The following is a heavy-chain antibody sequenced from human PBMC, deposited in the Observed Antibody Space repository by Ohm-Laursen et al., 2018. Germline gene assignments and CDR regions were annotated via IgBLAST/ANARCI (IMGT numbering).Heavy chain of an antibody. J-gene: IGHJ6*02. Sequence: SDTLSLTCIVSGGSISSYYWSWIRQPAGKGLEWIGRIYTSGSTNYNPSLKSRVTMSVDTSKNQFSLKLSSVTAEDTAVYYCARAGIAARPSYYYGMDVWGQGTTVTVPS. V-gene: IGHV4-4*07. CDR2: IYTSGST. D-gene: IGHD6-6*01. CDR1: GGSISSYY. CDR3: ARAGIAARPSYYYGMDV.